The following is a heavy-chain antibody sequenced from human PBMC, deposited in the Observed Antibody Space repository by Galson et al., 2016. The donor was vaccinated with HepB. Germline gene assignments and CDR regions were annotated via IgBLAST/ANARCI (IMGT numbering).Heavy chain of an antibody. V-gene: IGHV3-33*06. Sequence: SLRLSCAASGFTFSTYGMHWVRQAPGKGLEWVAVIWNDGTYKYYAESVKGRFTISRDNSKNTLYLKRISLTAEDTATYYCAKDLSGTYAEWGFFDSWGPGTLVTVAS. CDR3: AKDLSGTYAEWGFFDS. D-gene: IGHD4-17*01. CDR1: GFTFSTYG. CDR2: IWNDGTYK. J-gene: IGHJ4*02.